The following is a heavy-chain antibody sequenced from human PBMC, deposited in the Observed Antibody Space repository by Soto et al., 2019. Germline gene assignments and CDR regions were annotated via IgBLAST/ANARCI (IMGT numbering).Heavy chain of an antibody. J-gene: IGHJ6*02. CDR1: GYTFTGYY. CDR3: ARESGYSGYSIYGIDV. Sequence: GASVKVSCKASGYTFTGYYMHWVRQAPGQGLVWMGWISAYNGNTNYAQKLQGRVTMTTDTSTSTAYMGLRSLRSDDTAVYYCARESGYSGYSIYGIDVWGQGTTVTVSS. V-gene: IGHV1-18*04. D-gene: IGHD5-12*01. CDR2: ISAYNGNT.